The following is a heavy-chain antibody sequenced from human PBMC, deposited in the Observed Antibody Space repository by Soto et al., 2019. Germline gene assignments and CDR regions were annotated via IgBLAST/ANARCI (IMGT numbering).Heavy chain of an antibody. CDR2: IYYSGST. CDR1: GGSISSGGYY. Sequence: SETLSLTCTVSGGSISSGGYYWSWIRQHPGKGLEWIGYIYYSGSTYYNPSLKSRVTISVDTSKNQFSLKLSSVTAADTAVYCCARAGFQRITMVRGVDPRFDPWGQGTLVTVSS. J-gene: IGHJ5*02. CDR3: ARAGFQRITMVRGVDPRFDP. V-gene: IGHV4-31*03. D-gene: IGHD3-10*01.